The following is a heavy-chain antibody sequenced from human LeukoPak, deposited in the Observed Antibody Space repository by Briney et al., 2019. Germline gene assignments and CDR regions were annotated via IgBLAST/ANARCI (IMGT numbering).Heavy chain of an antibody. CDR3: ARAVILTPPDY. D-gene: IGHD3-9*01. J-gene: IGHJ4*02. Sequence: PLETLSLTCTVSRGSVSSGSYYWSWIRQHPGQGLEWIGYISSSGSLHYKWSLKSRVVISADTSMNQFSLSLRSVTAADTGVYYCARAVILTPPDYWGPGTLVSVSS. CDR1: RGSVSSGSYY. CDR2: ISSSGSL. V-gene: IGHV4-31*03.